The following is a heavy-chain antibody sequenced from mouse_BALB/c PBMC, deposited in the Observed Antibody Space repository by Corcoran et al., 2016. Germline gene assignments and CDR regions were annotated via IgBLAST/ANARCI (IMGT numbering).Heavy chain of an antibody. V-gene: IGHV9-1*02. CDR3: ARLYGKNY. D-gene: IGHD2-10*02. J-gene: IGHJ2*01. CDR1: GYTFTNYG. CDR2: INTYTGEP. Sequence: QIQLVQSGPELKKPGETVKISCKASGYTFTNYGMNWVKQAPGKGLKWMGWINTYTGEPTYADDFKGRFAFSLETSASTAYLQINNLKNEDMATYFCARLYGKNYWGQGTTLTVSS.